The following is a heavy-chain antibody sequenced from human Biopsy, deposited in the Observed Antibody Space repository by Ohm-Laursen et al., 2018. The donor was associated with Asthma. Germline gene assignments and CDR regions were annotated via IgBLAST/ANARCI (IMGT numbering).Heavy chain of an antibody. Sequence: SLRLSCAASGFSFSNFAIHWVRQAPGKGLEWVGVISYDGSNKYYADSVKGRFTISRDNSKNTLYLQMNSLRAEDTAVYYCARDMGDFWRNNWFDPWGQGTLVTVSS. V-gene: IGHV3-30*07. CDR1: GFSFSNFA. CDR3: ARDMGDFWRNNWFDP. D-gene: IGHD3-3*01. J-gene: IGHJ5*02. CDR2: ISYDGSNK.